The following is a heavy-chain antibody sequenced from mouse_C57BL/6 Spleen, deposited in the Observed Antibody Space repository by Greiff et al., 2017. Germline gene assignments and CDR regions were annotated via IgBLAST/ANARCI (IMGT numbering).Heavy chain of an antibody. V-gene: IGHV1-52*01. CDR1: GNTFPSYW. CDR3: ARDVDYGKYFDY. Sequence: QSQLQQLGAELLRLGSSVKLSCKPFGNTFPSYWLPWVKQRPIQGLEWIGNIDPSDSETHYNQKFKDKATLTVDKSSSKAYMQLSSLTSEDSAVYYCARDVDYGKYFDYWGQGTTLTVSS. J-gene: IGHJ2*01. D-gene: IGHD1-1*01. CDR2: IDPSDSET.